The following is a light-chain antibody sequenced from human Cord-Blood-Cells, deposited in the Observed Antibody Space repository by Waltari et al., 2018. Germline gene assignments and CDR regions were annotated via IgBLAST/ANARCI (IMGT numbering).Light chain of an antibody. CDR1: KLGDQY. CDR3: HAWDSSTAV. Sequence: SYERTQPPSVSVSQGQTASITCSGAKLGDQYACWYQHTPVHSPVLVIYQYSKRPSGIPERFSGSNSGNTCTRTIIGTQAMEEADYYCHAWDSSTAVFGGGTKLTVL. J-gene: IGLJ2*01. CDR2: QYS. V-gene: IGLV3-1*01.